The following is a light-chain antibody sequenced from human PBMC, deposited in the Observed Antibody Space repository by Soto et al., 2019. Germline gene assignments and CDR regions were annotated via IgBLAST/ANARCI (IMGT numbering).Light chain of an antibody. V-gene: IGLV1-47*01. J-gene: IGLJ2*01. CDR1: LSNIGSNF. Sequence: QSVLTQPPSASGTPGHRVTISCSGSLSNIGSNFIYWYQQLPGSAPKLLINRNNERPSGVPDRFSGSKSGTSASLAISGLRSEDEADYHCAAWDDSLRGVVFGGGTQLPVL. CDR2: RNN. CDR3: AAWDDSLRGVV.